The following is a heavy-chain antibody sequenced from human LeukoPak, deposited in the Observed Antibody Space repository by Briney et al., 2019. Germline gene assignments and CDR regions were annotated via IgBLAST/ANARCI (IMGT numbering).Heavy chain of an antibody. Sequence: ASVKVSCKASGYTFTSYAMHWVRQAPGQGLEWMGWSSAYNENTNSALKVQGRVTMTTDTSTSTAYMELRSLRPDDTAVYYCARDLCSVEPAAPCYYFDYWGQGTLVTVSS. CDR1: GYTFTSYA. J-gene: IGHJ4*02. V-gene: IGHV1-18*01. D-gene: IGHD2-2*01. CDR3: ARDLCSVEPAAPCYYFDY. CDR2: SSAYNENT.